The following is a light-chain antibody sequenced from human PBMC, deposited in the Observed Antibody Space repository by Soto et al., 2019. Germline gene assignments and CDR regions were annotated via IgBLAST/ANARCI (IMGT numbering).Light chain of an antibody. CDR3: QQYKNWPPWT. CDR2: VAS. V-gene: IGKV3-15*01. J-gene: IGKJ1*01. Sequence: EIVLTQSPGTLSVPPGDRATLSCRANQSVRSNLAWYQQRPGQAPGRLIYVASGSATGIPARFSGSGSGTEFTLTISSLQSEDFAFYDCQQYKNWPPWTFGQGTKVDIK. CDR1: QSVRSN.